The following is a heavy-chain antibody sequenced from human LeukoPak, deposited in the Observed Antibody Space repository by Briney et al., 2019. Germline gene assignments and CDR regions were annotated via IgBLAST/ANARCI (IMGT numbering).Heavy chain of an antibody. J-gene: IGHJ4*02. CDR3: AREGSISLSFDY. Sequence: ASVKVSCKASGYTFTNYGISWVRQAPGQGLEWMGRIIPIFGTANYAQKFQGRVTITTDESTSTAYMELSSLRSEDTAVYYCAREGSISLSFDYWGQGTLVTVSS. V-gene: IGHV1-69*05. CDR1: GYTFTNYG. D-gene: IGHD3-3*02. CDR2: IIPIFGTA.